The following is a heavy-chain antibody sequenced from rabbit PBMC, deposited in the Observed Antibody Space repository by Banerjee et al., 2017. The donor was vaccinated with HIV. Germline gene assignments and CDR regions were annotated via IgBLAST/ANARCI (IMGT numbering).Heavy chain of an antibody. CDR3: ARDDGGVVGYDWDL. D-gene: IGHD6-1*01. J-gene: IGHJ6*01. V-gene: IGHV1S40*01. CDR1: GFTISSSYW. Sequence: QSLEESGGGLVQPGASLTLTCTASGFTISSSYWICWVRQAPGKGLEWIGCIYSDDGSAYYASWAKGRFTISKTSSTTVTLQMTSLTAADTATYFCARDDGGVVGYDWDLWGPGTLVTVS. CDR2: IYSDDGSA.